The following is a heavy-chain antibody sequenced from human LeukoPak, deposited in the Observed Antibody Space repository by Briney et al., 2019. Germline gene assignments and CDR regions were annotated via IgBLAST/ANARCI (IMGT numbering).Heavy chain of an antibody. Sequence: GASVKVSCKASGYTFTGYYMHWVRQAPGQGLEWMGGIIPIFGTANYAQKFQGRVTITADESTSTAYMELSSLRSEDTAVYYCAHPAHGDYPPNYYYYMDVWGKGTTVTVSS. V-gene: IGHV1-69*13. CDR2: IIPIFGTA. J-gene: IGHJ6*03. CDR3: AHPAHGDYPPNYYYYMDV. D-gene: IGHD4-17*01. CDR1: GYTFTGYY.